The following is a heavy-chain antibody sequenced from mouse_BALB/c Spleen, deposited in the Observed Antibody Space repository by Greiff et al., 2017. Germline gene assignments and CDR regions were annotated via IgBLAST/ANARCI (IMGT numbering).Heavy chain of an antibody. CDR2: INPSNGGT. V-gene: IGHV1S81*02. CDR1: GYTFTSYY. D-gene: IGHD1-2*01. CDR3: TREDYYGYYH. J-gene: IGHJ2*01. Sequence: QVQLQQSGPELVKPGASVKLSCKASGYTFTSYYMYWVKQRPGQGLEWIGGINPSNGGTNFNEKFKSKATLTVDKSSSTAYMQLSSLTSEDSAVYYCTREDYYGYYHWGQGTTLTVSS.